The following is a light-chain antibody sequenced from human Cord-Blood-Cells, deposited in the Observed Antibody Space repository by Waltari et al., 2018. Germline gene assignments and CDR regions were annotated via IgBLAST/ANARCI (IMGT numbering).Light chain of an antibody. CDR1: KLADKY. V-gene: IGLV3-1*01. J-gene: IGLJ2*01. CDR3: QAWDSSTVV. CDR2: QDR. Sequence: SYELTQPPSVSVSPGQTATLTCPGAKLADKYACWYQQKPGQSPVLVIYQDRKRPSGIPERFSGSNSGNTATLTISGTQAMDEADYYCQAWDSSTVVFGGGTKLTVL.